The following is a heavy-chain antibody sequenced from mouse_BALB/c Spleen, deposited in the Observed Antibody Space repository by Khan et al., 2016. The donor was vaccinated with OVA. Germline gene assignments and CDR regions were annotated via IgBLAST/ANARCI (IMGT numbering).Heavy chain of an antibody. CDR1: GYSITSDYA. V-gene: IGHV3-2*02. CDR3: ARVYGGDFDY. J-gene: IGHJ2*01. Sequence: EVQLVESGPGLVKPSLSLSLICTVTGYSITSDYAWNWIRQFPGNKLEWMGFISYSGNTNYNPSLKSRISITRDTSKNQFFLHLNSVTTEDTATYYCARVYGGDFDYWGKGTTLTVSS. CDR2: ISYSGNT. D-gene: IGHD1-1*01.